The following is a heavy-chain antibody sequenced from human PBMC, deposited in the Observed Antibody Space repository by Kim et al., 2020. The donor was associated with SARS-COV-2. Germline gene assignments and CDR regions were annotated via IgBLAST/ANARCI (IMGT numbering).Heavy chain of an antibody. CDR1: GYTFTSYY. D-gene: IGHD3-10*01. J-gene: IGHJ3*02. CDR3: ARAHGSGSYLWAFDI. V-gene: IGHV1-46*01. CDR2: INPSGGST. Sequence: ASVKVSCKASGYTFTSYYMHWVRQAPGQGLEWMGIINPSGGSTSYAQKFQGRVTMTRDTSTSTVYMELSSLRSEDTAVYYCARAHGSGSYLWAFDIWGQGTMVTVSS.